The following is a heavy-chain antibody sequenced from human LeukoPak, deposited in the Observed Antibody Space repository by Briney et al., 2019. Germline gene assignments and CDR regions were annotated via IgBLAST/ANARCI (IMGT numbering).Heavy chain of an antibody. V-gene: IGHV3-11*01. CDR1: GFTFSDYY. CDR2: ISGPTTTI. Sequence: GGSLRLSCAASGFTFSDYYMSWIRQAPGKGLEWISYISGPTTTIFYADSVKGRFTISRDNAKNSLYLQMHSLRAEDTAVYYCARDFSASGSSYTPEYYFDYWGQGIVVTVSS. D-gene: IGHD3-10*01. J-gene: IGHJ4*02. CDR3: ARDFSASGSSYTPEYYFDY.